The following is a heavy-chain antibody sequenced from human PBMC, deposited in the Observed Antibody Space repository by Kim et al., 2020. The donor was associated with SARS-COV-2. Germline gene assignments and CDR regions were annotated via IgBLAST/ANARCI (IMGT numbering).Heavy chain of an antibody. J-gene: IGHJ6*03. V-gene: IGHV3-23*01. Sequence: GGSLRLSCAASGFTFSTYAMSWVRQAPGKGLEWVSTLSNTGATTYYADSVKGRFTISRDNSKNTLYLQMNSLRAEDTALYYCAKIQGPRDYFMDVWGNGTTVTVS. CDR3: AKIQGPRDYFMDV. CDR2: LSNTGATT. CDR1: GFTFSTYA.